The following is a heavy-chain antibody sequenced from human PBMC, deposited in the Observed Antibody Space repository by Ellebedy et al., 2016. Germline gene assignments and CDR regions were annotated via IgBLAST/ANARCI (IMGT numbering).Heavy chain of an antibody. CDR1: GYTFINYD. J-gene: IGHJ4*02. V-gene: IGHV1-18*01. CDR2: SSDT. CDR3: ARNSHDGVRILEAYYHP. Sequence: ASVKVSXXASGYTFINYDISWVRQAPGQGLEWMGGSSDTNYAQKFQGRLTVTKDTSTRTGYMELRSLRSDDTAVYYCARNSHDGVRILEAYYHPWGQGTLVTVSS. D-gene: IGHD3-3*01.